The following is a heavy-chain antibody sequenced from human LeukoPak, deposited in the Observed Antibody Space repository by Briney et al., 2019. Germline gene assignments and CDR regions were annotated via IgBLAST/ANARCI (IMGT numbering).Heavy chain of an antibody. CDR2: IYTGGST. CDR3: ARVGCSSTSCYDYYYYYMDV. V-gene: IGHV4-61*02. Sequence: SETLSLTCTIQCGSITSGPYSWNWIPQPAGNGLDCIGRIYTGGSTNYNPSLKSRVTISVDTSKNQFSLKLRSVTAADTAVYYCARVGCSSTSCYDYYYYYMDVWGKGTTVTVSS. CDR1: CGSITSGPYS. D-gene: IGHD2-2*01. J-gene: IGHJ6*03.